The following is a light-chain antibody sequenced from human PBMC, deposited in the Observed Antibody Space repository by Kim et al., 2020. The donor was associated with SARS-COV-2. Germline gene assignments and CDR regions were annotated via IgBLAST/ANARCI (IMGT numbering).Light chain of an antibody. Sequence: DIQMTQSPSSLSASVGDRVFITCRSSQPINTYLNWYQQKPGRAPSLLIYAASHLQRGVPSRFSATGAGTVFTLTITSVQAEDVATYYCQQSYDTPTTFGPGTKVDIK. CDR2: AAS. J-gene: IGKJ1*01. CDR3: QQSYDTPTT. CDR1: QPINTY. V-gene: IGKV1-39*01.